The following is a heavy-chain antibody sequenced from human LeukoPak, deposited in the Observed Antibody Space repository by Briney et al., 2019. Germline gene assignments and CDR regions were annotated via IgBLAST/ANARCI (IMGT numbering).Heavy chain of an antibody. J-gene: IGHJ4*02. CDR2: IYPGDSDT. CDR1: GYSLTSYW. D-gene: IGHD3-10*01. V-gene: IGHV5-51*01. Sequence: GGSLTIPGKGSGYSLTSYWIGGVGRIPGKGWGGMGIIYPGDSDTSYSPSFQGQVTISADKSISTAYLQWSSLKASDTAMYYCARSVVDFGEGDYWGQGTLVTVSS. CDR3: ARSVVDFGEGDY.